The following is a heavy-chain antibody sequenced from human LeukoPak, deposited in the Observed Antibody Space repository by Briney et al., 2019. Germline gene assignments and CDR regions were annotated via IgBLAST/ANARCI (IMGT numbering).Heavy chain of an antibody. CDR1: GFTFSSHA. V-gene: IGHV3-30-3*01. D-gene: IGHD4-23*01. CDR2: ISYDGSNQ. CDR3: ASPTVVNGMDV. Sequence: PGGSLRLSCAASGFTFSSHAMHWVRQAPGKGLEWVALISYDGSNQYYGDSVKGRFTVSRDNSKSTLYLQMNSLKVEDTAVYYCASPTVVNGMDVWGQGTTVTVSS. J-gene: IGHJ6*02.